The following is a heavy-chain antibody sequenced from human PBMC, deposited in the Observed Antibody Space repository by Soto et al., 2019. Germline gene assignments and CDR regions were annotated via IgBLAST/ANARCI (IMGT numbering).Heavy chain of an antibody. D-gene: IGHD2-8*01. Sequence: PSETLSLTCAVYGGSFSGYYWSWIRQPPGKGLEWIGEINHSGSTNYNPSLKSRVTISVDTSKNQFSLKLSSVTAADTAVYYCARKCIVLMVYDLNWFDPWGQGTLVTVSS. V-gene: IGHV4-34*01. CDR2: INHSGST. CDR3: ARKCIVLMVYDLNWFDP. J-gene: IGHJ5*02. CDR1: GGSFSGYY.